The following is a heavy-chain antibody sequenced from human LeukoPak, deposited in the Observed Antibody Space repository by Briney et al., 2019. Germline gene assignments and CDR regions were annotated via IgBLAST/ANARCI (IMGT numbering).Heavy chain of an antibody. CDR1: GYTFTDYY. J-gene: IGHJ4*02. Sequence: GASVKVSCKASGYTFTDYYIHWVRQAPGQGLEWMGWINPNSGGTNFAQNFQGRVTMTRDTSISTAYMELSRLNSDDTALYYCARDLGSNAPLPCDYWGQGTLVTVSS. V-gene: IGHV1-2*02. CDR3: ARDLGSNAPLPCDY. CDR2: INPNSGGT. D-gene: IGHD1-26*01.